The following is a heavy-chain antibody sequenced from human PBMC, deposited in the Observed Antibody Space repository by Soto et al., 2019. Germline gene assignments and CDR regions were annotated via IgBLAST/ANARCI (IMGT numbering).Heavy chain of an antibody. D-gene: IGHD6-19*01. CDR1: GDSLRGQS. J-gene: IGHJ6*02. CDR2: IDQSGGT. Sequence: PSETLSLTCAVVGDSLRGQSWNWIRQSPGKGLEWIGEIDQSGGTNYNPSLKSRAIISDDTSKNQFSLTLTSVTAADTAVYYCAREDSYGWSGESLHVWGQGTTVTVSS. CDR3: AREDSYGWSGESLHV. V-gene: IGHV4-34*01.